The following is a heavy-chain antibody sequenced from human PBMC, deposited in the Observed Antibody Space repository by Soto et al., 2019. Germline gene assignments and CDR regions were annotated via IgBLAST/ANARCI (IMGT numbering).Heavy chain of an antibody. V-gene: IGHV3-21*06. CDR1: GFTFSRHF. D-gene: IGHD2-21*01. CDR2: ISGTGTFI. J-gene: IGHJ3*02. CDR3: ARGSVIDTGDALDI. Sequence: GGSLRLSCAASGFTFSRHFMNWVRQAPGKGLEWVSCISGTGTFIYYSDSVKGRFTISRDDAKSSLYLQMNSLTAEDTAVYYCARGSVIDTGDALDIWGPGTMVTVSS.